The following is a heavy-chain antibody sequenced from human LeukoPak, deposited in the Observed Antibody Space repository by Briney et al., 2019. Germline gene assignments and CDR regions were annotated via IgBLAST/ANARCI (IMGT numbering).Heavy chain of an antibody. CDR1: GYTFTSYD. V-gene: IGHV1-8*01. CDR3: ARLEDSSTWYYSREY. D-gene: IGHD6-13*01. CDR2: MNPNIGNT. J-gene: IGHJ4*02. Sequence: ASVKVSCKASGYTFTSYDINWVRQATGQGLEWMGWMNPNIGNTGYAQKFQGRVTMTRNTSISTAYMELSSLRSEDTAVYYCARLEDSSTWYYSREYWGQGTLVTVSS.